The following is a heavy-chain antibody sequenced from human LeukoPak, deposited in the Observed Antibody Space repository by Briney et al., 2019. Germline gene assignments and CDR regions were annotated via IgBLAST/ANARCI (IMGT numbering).Heavy chain of an antibody. D-gene: IGHD7-27*01. V-gene: IGHV4-30-2*01. J-gene: IGHJ4*02. CDR3: ARGALTGYYFDY. CDR1: GGSISSGGYY. Sequence: SETLSLTCTVSGGSISSGGYYWSWIRRPPGKGLEWIGYIYHSGSTYYNPSLKSRVAISVDRSKNQFSLKLSSVTAADTAVYYCARGALTGYYFDYWGQGTLVTVSS. CDR2: IYHSGST.